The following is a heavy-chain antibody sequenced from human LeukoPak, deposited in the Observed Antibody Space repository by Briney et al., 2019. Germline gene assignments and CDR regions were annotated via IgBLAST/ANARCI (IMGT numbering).Heavy chain of an antibody. J-gene: IGHJ6*02. D-gene: IGHD2-2*01. Sequence: GGSLRLSCAASGFTFSSYAVHWVRQAPGKGLEWVAVISYDGSNKYYADSVKGRFTISRDNSKNTLYLQMNSLRAEDTAVYYCARVWAAMYYYYYGMDVWGQGTTVTVSS. V-gene: IGHV3-30*04. CDR2: ISYDGSNK. CDR3: ARVWAAMYYYYYGMDV. CDR1: GFTFSSYA.